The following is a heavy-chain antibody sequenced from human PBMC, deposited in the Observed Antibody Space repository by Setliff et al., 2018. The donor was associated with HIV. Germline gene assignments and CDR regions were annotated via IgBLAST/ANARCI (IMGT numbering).Heavy chain of an antibody. Sequence: ASVKVSCKASGYKFTGHHMQWMRQAPGQGLEWMGRINPNMGGTQYAQKFQGRIIMTRDTSINTVYMELSSLTSDDTALYYCARQDIPTGYYLFDYWGQGTQVTVSS. CDR3: ARQDIPTGYYLFDY. J-gene: IGHJ4*02. D-gene: IGHD3-9*01. CDR1: GYKFTGHH. CDR2: INPNMGGT. V-gene: IGHV1-2*06.